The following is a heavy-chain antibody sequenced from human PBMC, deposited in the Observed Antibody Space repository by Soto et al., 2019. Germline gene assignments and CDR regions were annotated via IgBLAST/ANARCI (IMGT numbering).Heavy chain of an antibody. Sequence: QVQLVESGGGVVQPGGSLRLSCATSGFAFSSYGMHCVRQAPGKGLEWVAVVRFDAINKYYADSVKGRFTISRDNSKSMVYLQMNSLRPDDTAVYYCAKLPNCGGDCYFDYWGQGTLVTVSS. V-gene: IGHV3-30*02. CDR2: VRFDAINK. J-gene: IGHJ4*02. CDR1: GFAFSSYG. D-gene: IGHD2-21*02. CDR3: AKLPNCGGDCYFDY.